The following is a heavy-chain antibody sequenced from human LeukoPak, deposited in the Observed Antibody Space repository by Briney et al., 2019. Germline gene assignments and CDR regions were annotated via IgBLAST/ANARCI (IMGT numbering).Heavy chain of an antibody. CDR1: GDTFNSYE. J-gene: IGHJ4*02. CDR3: ARGVPATIRGGSNYFDF. V-gene: IGHV1-69*13. D-gene: IGHD2-2*02. CDR2: IIPIFDSA. Sequence: GASVKVSCKDSGDTFNSYEITWVRQAPGQGLEWVGGIIPIFDSAKYAQKFQDRVTITADESSNTAYMELSSLTSEDTAIYYCARGVPATIRGGSNYFDFWGQGTLVTVSS.